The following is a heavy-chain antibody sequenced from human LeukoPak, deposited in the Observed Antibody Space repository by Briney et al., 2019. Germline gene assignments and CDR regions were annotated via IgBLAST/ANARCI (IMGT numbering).Heavy chain of an antibody. CDR3: AREGPGRFDH. CDR1: GFTFSSYW. CDR2: IKPDGSEK. V-gene: IGHV3-7*01. D-gene: IGHD7-27*01. Sequence: GGSLRLSCAASGFTFSSYWMTWVRQAPGKGREWVANIKPDGSEKSYLDSVQGRFTISRDNAMNSLYLEMNSLRAEDTAVFYCAREGPGRFDHWGQGTLVTVSS. J-gene: IGHJ4*02.